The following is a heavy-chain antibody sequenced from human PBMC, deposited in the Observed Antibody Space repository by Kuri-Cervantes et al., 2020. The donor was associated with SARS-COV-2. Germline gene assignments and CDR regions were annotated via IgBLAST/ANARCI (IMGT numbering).Heavy chain of an antibody. J-gene: IGHJ3*02. CDR3: ARAMVRGGMPHDAFDI. V-gene: IGHV3-30*03. D-gene: IGHD3-10*01. CDR2: ISYDGSNK. Sequence: GESLKISCAVSGFAFSNLWMHWVRQVPGKGMGWVAVISYDGSNKYYADSVKGRFTISRDKSKNTLYLQMNILRAEDTAVYYCARAMVRGGMPHDAFDIWGQGTMVTVSS. CDR1: GFAFSNLW.